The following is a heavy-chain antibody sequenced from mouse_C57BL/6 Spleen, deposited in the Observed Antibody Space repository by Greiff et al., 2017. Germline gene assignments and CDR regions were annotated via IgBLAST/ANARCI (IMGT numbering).Heavy chain of an antibody. J-gene: IGHJ4*01. V-gene: IGHV1-82*01. CDR2: IYPGDGDT. CDR3: ARDHGDYDAMDY. CDR1: GYAFSSSW. D-gene: IGHD2-13*01. Sequence: QVQLKQSGPELVKPGASVKISCKASGYAFSSSWLNWVKQRPGKGLEWIGRIYPGDGDTNYNGKFKGKATLTADKSSSTAYMQLSSLTSEDSSVYVCARDHGDYDAMDYWGQGTSVTVSS.